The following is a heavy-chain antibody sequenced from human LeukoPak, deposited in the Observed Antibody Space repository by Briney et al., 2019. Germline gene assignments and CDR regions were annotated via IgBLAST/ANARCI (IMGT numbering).Heavy chain of an antibody. CDR1: GGTFSSYA. D-gene: IGHD3-22*01. CDR2: IIPIFGTA. Sequence: SVKVSCKASGGTFSSYAISWVRQAPGQGLEWMGRIIPIFGTANYAQKFQGRVTITTDESTSTAYMELSSLRSEDTAVYYCARDSPYDSSGYDHWGQGTLVTVSS. J-gene: IGHJ4*02. CDR3: ARDSPYDSSGYDH. V-gene: IGHV1-69*05.